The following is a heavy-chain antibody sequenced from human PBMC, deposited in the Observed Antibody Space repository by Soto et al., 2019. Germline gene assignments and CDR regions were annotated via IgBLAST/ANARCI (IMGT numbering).Heavy chain of an antibody. CDR3: ASGLVEYSSSWYDY. Sequence: EVQLVESGGGLVQPGGSLRLSCAASGFTFSNSWMHWVRQAPGKGLVWVSRINSDGSSTSYADSVKGRFTISRDNAKNTLYRQMNSLRAEDTAVYYCASGLVEYSSSWYDYWGQGTLVTVSS. CDR2: INSDGSST. CDR1: GFTFSNSW. J-gene: IGHJ4*02. D-gene: IGHD6-13*01. V-gene: IGHV3-74*01.